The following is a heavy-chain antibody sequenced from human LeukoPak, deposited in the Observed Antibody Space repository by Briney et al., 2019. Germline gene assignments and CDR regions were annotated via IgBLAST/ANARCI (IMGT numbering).Heavy chain of an antibody. V-gene: IGHV3-33*01. CDR1: GFTFSSYG. Sequence: GGSLRLSCAASGFTFSSYGMHWVRQAPGKGLEWVAVIWYDGSNKYYADSVKGRFTISRDNSKNTLYLQMNSLRAEDTAVHYCARPPVVGAPRFIFDYWGQGTLVAVSS. D-gene: IGHD3-22*01. CDR3: ARPPVVGAPRFIFDY. J-gene: IGHJ4*02. CDR2: IWYDGSNK.